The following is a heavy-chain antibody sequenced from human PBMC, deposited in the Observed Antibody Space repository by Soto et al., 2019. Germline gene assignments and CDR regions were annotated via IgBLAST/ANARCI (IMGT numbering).Heavy chain of an antibody. CDR3: ARDGYSSDFDY. CDR1: GGSISSYY. V-gene: IGHV4-59*01. Sequence: QVQLQESGPGLVKPSETLSLTCTVSGGSISSYYWSWIRQPPGKGLEWIGYMYYSGRTSYNPSLKSRVTISVDTSKNQFSLKLSSVTAVDAAVYYCARDGYSSDFDYWGQGTLVIVSS. CDR2: MYYSGRT. J-gene: IGHJ4*02. D-gene: IGHD6-25*01.